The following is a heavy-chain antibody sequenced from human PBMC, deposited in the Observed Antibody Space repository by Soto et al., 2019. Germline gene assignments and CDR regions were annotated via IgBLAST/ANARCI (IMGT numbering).Heavy chain of an antibody. CDR3: ARWDNSGIDY. D-gene: IGHD3-22*01. Sequence: EVQLVESGGGLVQPGGSLRLSCAASGFSFSSYWLSWVRQAPGKGLEWVANIKQDGSEESYVDSVKGRFTISRDNAKNSLYLQMNGLRAGDTAVYYCARWDNSGIDYWGQGTLVTVSS. V-gene: IGHV3-7*01. CDR1: GFSFSSYW. J-gene: IGHJ4*02. CDR2: IKQDGSEE.